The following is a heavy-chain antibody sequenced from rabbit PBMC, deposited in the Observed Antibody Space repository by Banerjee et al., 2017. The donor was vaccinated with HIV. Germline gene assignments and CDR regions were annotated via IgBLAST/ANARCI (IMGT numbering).Heavy chain of an antibody. CDR2: IDVSSGST. CDR3: ARGGAVVRYFTL. CDR1: GLDFSSSYW. J-gene: IGHJ4*01. V-gene: IGHV1S45*01. Sequence: QEQLVESGGDLVKPGASLTLTCTVSGLDFSSSYWICWVRQAPGKGLEWIACIDVSSGSTHYASWAKGRFTISKTSSTTVTLQMTSLTVADTATYFCARGGAVVRYFTLWGPGTLVTV. D-gene: IGHD1-1*01.